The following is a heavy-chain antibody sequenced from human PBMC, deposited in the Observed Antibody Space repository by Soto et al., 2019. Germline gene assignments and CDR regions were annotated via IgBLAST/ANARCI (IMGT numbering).Heavy chain of an antibody. V-gene: IGHV1-3*01. J-gene: IGHJ4*02. CDR2: INAGNGNT. CDR3: ARAPSPHLGDY. CDR1: GYTFTSYA. Sequence: ASVEVSCKASGYTFTSYAMHWVRQAPGQRLEWMGWINAGNGNTKYSQKFQGRVTITRDTSASTAYMELSSLRSEDTAVYYCARAPSPHLGDYWGQGTLVTVSS.